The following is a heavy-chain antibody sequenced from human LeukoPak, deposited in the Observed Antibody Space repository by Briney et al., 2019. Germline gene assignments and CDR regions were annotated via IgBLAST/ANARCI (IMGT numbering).Heavy chain of an antibody. V-gene: IGHV3-21*01. Sequence: GGSLRLSCAASGFTFSTYTMNWVRQAPDKGLEWVSSISSSSNFIYYADSVRGRFTISRDNAKNSLYLQMNSLRAEDTAVYYCVREYSGWLAAAGAWGQGVLVTVSS. D-gene: IGHD6-13*01. CDR1: GFTFSTYT. J-gene: IGHJ4*02. CDR3: VREYSGWLAAAGA. CDR2: ISSSSNFI.